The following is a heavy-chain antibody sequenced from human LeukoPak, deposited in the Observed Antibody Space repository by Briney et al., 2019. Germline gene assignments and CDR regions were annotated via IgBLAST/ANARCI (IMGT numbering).Heavy chain of an antibody. J-gene: IGHJ4*02. CDR2: IKNDGSET. CDR3: VKNDGWFHLAQ. CDR1: GFNFRDHW. D-gene: IGHD6-19*01. Sequence: GGSLRLSCAVSGFNFRDHWMDWVRQAPGKGLQWVGHIKNDGSETYYLDSLKGRFSISRDNTDNALYLQMNSLRVEDTAVYYCVKNDGWFHLAQWGQGTLVTVSS. V-gene: IGHV3-7*03.